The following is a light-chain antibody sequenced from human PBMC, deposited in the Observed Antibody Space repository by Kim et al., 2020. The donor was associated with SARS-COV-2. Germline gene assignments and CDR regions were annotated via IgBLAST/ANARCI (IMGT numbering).Light chain of an antibody. CDR1: RGSIASNY. CDR2: EDD. Sequence: NFMLTQPHSESESPGKTVTISCTRSRGSIASNYVQWFQQRPGSVPTTVIYEDDQRPSGVPDRFSGSIDSSSNSASLTISGLQTDDEADYYCQSFDTSNVVFGGGTQLTVL. J-gene: IGLJ2*01. V-gene: IGLV6-57*04. CDR3: QSFDTSNVV.